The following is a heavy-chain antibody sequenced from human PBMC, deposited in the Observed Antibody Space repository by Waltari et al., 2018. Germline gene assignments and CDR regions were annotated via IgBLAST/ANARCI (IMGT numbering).Heavy chain of an antibody. V-gene: IGHV3-30*01. D-gene: IGHD2-21*02. CDR2: ILRDGINE. J-gene: IGHJ5*02. CDR1: GFTFRNYP. CDR3: AREVSRDCRFDP. Sequence: VEVVEYGGGVVQPGRFLRLSCAASGFTFRNYPMHWVRQAPGKGLEWVADILRDGINEHYADSVESRFTISRDDSKNTLYLQMNSLSVEDTAVYYCAREVSRDCRFDPWGQGTLVTVSS.